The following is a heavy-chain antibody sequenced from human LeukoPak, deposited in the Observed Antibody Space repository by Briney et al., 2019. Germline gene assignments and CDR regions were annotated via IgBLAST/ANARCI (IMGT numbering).Heavy chain of an antibody. CDR2: ISGSGGST. CDR1: GFTFSGYG. CDR3: AKVGYCSSTSCYPTYYFDY. D-gene: IGHD2-2*01. V-gene: IGHV3-23*01. J-gene: IGHJ4*02. Sequence: PGGSLRLSCAASGFTFSGYGMHWVRQAPGKGLEWVSAISGSGGSTYYADSVKGRFTISRDNSKNTLYLQMNSLRAEDTAVYYCAKVGYCSSTSCYPTYYFDYWGQGTLVTVSS.